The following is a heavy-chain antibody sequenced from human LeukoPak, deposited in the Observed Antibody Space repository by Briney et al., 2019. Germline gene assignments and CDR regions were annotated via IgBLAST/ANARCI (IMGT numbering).Heavy chain of an antibody. CDR3: ARDTSGTTLGDAFDI. CDR1: GYTFTGYY. CDR2: INPNSGGT. V-gene: IGHV1-2*02. Sequence: ASVKVSCKASGYTFTGYYMHWVRQAPGQGLEWMGWINPNSGGTNYAQKFQGRVTMTRDTSISTAYMELSRLRSDDTAVYYCARDTSGTTLGDAFDIWGQGTMVTVSS. J-gene: IGHJ3*02. D-gene: IGHD1-1*01.